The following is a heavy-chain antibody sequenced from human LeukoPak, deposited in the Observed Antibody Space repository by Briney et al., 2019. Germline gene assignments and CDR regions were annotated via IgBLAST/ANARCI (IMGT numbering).Heavy chain of an antibody. CDR1: GGSISSSGYY. Sequence: SETLSLTCTVSGGSISSSGYYWGWIRQPPGKGLEWIGSISYTENTYYSPSLKSRVTISVDTSKNQFSLKLSSVTAADTAVYYCARRLSKSSGGSRGAFDIWGQGTMVTVSS. V-gene: IGHV4-39*01. CDR2: ISYTENT. CDR3: ARRLSKSSGGSRGAFDI. J-gene: IGHJ3*02. D-gene: IGHD1-26*01.